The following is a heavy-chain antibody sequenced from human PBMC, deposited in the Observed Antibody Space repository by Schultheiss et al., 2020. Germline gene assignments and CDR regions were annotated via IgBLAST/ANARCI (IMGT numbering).Heavy chain of an antibody. Sequence: GESLKISCAASGFTFSSYSMNWVRQAPGKGLEWVANIKQDGSEKYYVDSVKGRFTISRDNAKNSLYLQMNSLRAEDTAVYYCAKDPEATMVRGVYNWFDPWGQGTLVTVSS. CDR3: AKDPEATMVRGVYNWFDP. V-gene: IGHV3-7*01. J-gene: IGHJ5*02. D-gene: IGHD3-10*01. CDR1: GFTFSSYS. CDR2: IKQDGSEK.